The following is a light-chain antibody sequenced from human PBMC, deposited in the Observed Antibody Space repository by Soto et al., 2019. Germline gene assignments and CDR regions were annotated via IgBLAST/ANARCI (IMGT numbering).Light chain of an antibody. J-gene: IGKJ5*01. CDR1: QLFSSN. CDR3: QQYNNWPRT. V-gene: IGKV3-15*01. Sequence: EIVMMQTPATLSVSPGESLTLSCRASQLFSSNLAWYQHKPGQXPRXXIYGVSTRDTGVPDRFSGSASGTELTITICSLQSEDGEVYDGQQYNNWPRTFGQGTRLEIK. CDR2: GVS.